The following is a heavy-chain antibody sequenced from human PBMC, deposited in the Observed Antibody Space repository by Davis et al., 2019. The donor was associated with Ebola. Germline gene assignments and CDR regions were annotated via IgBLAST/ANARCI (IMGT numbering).Heavy chain of an antibody. D-gene: IGHD3-22*01. V-gene: IGHV4-39*02. CDR2: IYYSGST. J-gene: IGHJ4*02. CDR3: ARDQGTYYFDSTGYHRSHYFDY. CDR1: GGSISSSSYY. Sequence: MPGGSLRLSCTVSGGSISSSSYYWGWIRQPPGKGLEWIGSIYYSGSTYYNPSLKSRVTISVDTSKNQFSLKLSSVTAADTAVYYCARDQGTYYFDSTGYHRSHYFDYWGQGTLVTVSS.